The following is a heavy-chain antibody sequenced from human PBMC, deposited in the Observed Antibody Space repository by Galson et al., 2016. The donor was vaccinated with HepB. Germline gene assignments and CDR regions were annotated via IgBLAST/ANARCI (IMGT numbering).Heavy chain of an antibody. Sequence: SLRLSCAASGFSFSRYTMQWVRQAPGKGLEWVATISYDGNKNYNAASVKGRFTISRDNSKKTLSLQMNSLRPEDTAVYYCARGGFLEWLYWGFDYWGQGTLITVPS. CDR2: ISYDGNKN. J-gene: IGHJ4*02. V-gene: IGHV3-30-3*01. D-gene: IGHD3-3*01. CDR1: GFSFSRYT. CDR3: ARGGFLEWLYWGFDY.